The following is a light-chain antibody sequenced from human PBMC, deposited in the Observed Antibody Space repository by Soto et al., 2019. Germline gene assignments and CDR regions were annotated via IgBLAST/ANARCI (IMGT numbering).Light chain of an antibody. CDR3: QQYDNPLT. J-gene: IGKJ4*01. CDR2: DAT. V-gene: IGKV1-33*01. Sequence: DIQMTQSPSSLSASVGDRVTVTCQASQDISNYLNWYQQKQGKAPKLLIYDATKLETGVPSRFSGSGSGTDFTFTISSLQPEDIATYYCQQYDNPLTFGGGTKVEIK. CDR1: QDISNY.